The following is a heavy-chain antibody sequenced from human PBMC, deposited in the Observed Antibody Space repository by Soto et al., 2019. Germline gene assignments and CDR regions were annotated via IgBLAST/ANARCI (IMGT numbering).Heavy chain of an antibody. CDR1: GFTFSSYA. CDR3: AKELHYSSSWSEFDY. CDR2: ISGSGVST. J-gene: IGHJ4*02. D-gene: IGHD6-13*01. Sequence: EVQLLGSGGGLVQPGGSLRLSCAASGFTFSSYAMSWVRQAPGKGLEWVSAISGSGVSTYYADSVKGRFTISRDNSKNTLYLQMNTLRAEDTAVYYCAKELHYSSSWSEFDYWGQGTLVTVSS. V-gene: IGHV3-23*01.